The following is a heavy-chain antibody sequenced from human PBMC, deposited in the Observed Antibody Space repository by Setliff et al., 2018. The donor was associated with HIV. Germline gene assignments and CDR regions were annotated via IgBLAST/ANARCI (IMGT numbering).Heavy chain of an antibody. D-gene: IGHD2-21*01. Sequence: PGESLKISCEASGYIFTDYWIGWVRQMPGKGLEWMGIIYPGDSDTRYSPSFQGQVTFSADKSISAVYLQWDSLKASDSAIYYCARAPRSPLRWRDNLLSSSSFFMDVWGEGTTVTVSS. CDR3: ARAPRSPLRWRDNLLSSSSFFMDV. V-gene: IGHV5-51*01. J-gene: IGHJ6*03. CDR1: GYIFTDYW. CDR2: IYPGDSDT.